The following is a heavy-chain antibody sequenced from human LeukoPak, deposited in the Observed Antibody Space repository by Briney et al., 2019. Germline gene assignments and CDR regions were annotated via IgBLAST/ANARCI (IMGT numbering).Heavy chain of an antibody. CDR3: ARERRYDFWSGDNDAFDI. CDR1: GYTFTSYD. D-gene: IGHD3-3*01. CDR2: MNPNSGNT. Sequence: WASVKVSCKASGYTFTSYDINWVRQATGQGPEWMGWMNPNSGNTGYAQKFQGRVTMTRNTSISTAYMELSSPRSEDTAVYYCARERRYDFWSGDNDAFDIWGQGTMVTVSS. J-gene: IGHJ3*02. V-gene: IGHV1-8*01.